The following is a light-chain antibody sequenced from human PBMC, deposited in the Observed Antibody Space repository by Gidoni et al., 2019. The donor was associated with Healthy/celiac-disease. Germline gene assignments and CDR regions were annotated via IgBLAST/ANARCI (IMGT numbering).Light chain of an antibody. CDR1: QSISSY. V-gene: IGKV1-39*01. J-gene: IGKJ4*01. Sequence: DIQMTQSPSSLSASVGDRVTITCRASQSISSYLNWYQQKPGKAPKLLIYAASSLQSGVPSRFSGSGSGTDFTLTISSLQPEDFATYYCQQSYSTPGSFTFGGGTKVEIK. CDR3: QQSYSTPGSFT. CDR2: AAS.